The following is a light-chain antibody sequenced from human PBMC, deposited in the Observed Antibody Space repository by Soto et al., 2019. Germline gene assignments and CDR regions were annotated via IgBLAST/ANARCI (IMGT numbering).Light chain of an antibody. CDR1: QSVSRY. J-gene: IGKJ3*01. CDR2: DAS. V-gene: IGKV3-11*01. Sequence: EIVLTQSPATLSLSPGERATLSCRASQSVSRYLAWYQQKPGQAPRLLIYDASNRATGIPARFSGSGSGTDLTLTISSLEPEDFAVYYCQQRSNWPPFTFGPVTKVDIK. CDR3: QQRSNWPPFT.